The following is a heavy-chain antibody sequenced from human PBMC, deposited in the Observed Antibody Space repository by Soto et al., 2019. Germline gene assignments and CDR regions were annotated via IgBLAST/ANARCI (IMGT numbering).Heavy chain of an antibody. D-gene: IGHD4-17*01. Sequence: GASVKVSCKASGGTFSSYTISWVRQAPGQGLEWMGRIIPILGIANYAQKFQGRVTITADKSTSTAYMELSSLRSEDTAVYYCASYADYGDYYFDYWGQGTLVTVSS. V-gene: IGHV1-69*02. CDR3: ASYADYGDYYFDY. J-gene: IGHJ4*02. CDR1: GGTFSSYT. CDR2: IIPILGIA.